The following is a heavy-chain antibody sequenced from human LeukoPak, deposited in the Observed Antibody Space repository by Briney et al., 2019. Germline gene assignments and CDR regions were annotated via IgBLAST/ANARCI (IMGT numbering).Heavy chain of an antibody. D-gene: IGHD1-26*01. CDR2: IYHSGST. CDR1: GGSISSGGYY. J-gene: IGHJ4*02. Sequence: PSQTLSLTCTVSGGSISSGGYYWSWIRQPPGKGLEWIGYIYHSGSTYYNPSLKSRATISVDRSKNQFSLKLSSVTAADTAVYYCARDRLASSGSYDYWGQGTLVTVSS. V-gene: IGHV4-30-2*01. CDR3: ARDRLASSGSYDY.